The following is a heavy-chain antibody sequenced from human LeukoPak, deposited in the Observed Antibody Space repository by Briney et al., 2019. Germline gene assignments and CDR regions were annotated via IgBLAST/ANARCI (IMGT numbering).Heavy chain of an antibody. V-gene: IGHV4-38-2*01. CDR3: AIGPGYGSGWYLY. CDR1: GYSFSSGYY. Sequence: SETLSLTCAVSGYSFSSGYYWGWIRQPPGKGLKWIGSIYHGGSTYYNPSLKSRVTISVDTSKNQFSLKLSSVTAADTAVYHCAIGPGYGSGWYLYWGQGTLVTVSS. D-gene: IGHD6-19*01. J-gene: IGHJ4*02. CDR2: IYHGGST.